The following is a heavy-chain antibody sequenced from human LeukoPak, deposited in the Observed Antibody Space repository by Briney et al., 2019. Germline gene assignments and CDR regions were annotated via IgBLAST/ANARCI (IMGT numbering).Heavy chain of an antibody. Sequence: PGGSLRLSCAASGFTFGDYYMSWVRQAPGKGLEYVSAISTDGGSPYYANSVKGRFTISRDNSKNMLYLQMGSLRTEDMAVYYCARWSSTSCYDYWGQGTLVTVSS. CDR1: GFTFGDYY. CDR2: ISTDGGSP. J-gene: IGHJ4*02. CDR3: ARWSSTSCYDY. D-gene: IGHD2-2*01. V-gene: IGHV3-64*01.